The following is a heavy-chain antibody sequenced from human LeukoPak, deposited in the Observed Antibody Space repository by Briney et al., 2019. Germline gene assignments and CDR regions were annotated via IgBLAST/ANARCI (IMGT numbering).Heavy chain of an antibody. Sequence: SETLSLTCAVYGGSFSGYYWSWIRQPPGRGLEWIGEINHSGSTNYNPSLKSRVTISVDTSKNQFSLKLSSVTAADTAVYYCARDERDLTFDYWGQGTLVTVSS. D-gene: IGHD2-21*02. CDR2: INHSGST. J-gene: IGHJ4*02. V-gene: IGHV4-34*01. CDR1: GGSFSGYY. CDR3: ARDERDLTFDY.